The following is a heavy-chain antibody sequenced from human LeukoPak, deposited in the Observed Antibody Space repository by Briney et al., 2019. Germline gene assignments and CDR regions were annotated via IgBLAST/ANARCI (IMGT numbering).Heavy chain of an antibody. CDR3: AVWFGEFDNWFDP. CDR1: EYTLTELS. D-gene: IGHD3-10*01. CDR2: FDPEEGET. V-gene: IGHV1-24*01. Sequence: ASVKVSCKVSEYTLTELSMHWVRQAPGKGLEWMGGFDPEEGETIYAQKFQGRVTMTEDTSTDTFYMELSSLRSEDTAVYYCAVWFGEFDNWFDPWGQGTLVTVSS. J-gene: IGHJ5*02.